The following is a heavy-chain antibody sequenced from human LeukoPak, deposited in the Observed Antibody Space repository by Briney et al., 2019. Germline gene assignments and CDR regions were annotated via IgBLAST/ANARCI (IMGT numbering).Heavy chain of an antibody. CDR3: TTEEY. CDR1: GFTFSNAW. Sequence: PGGSLSLSCAACGFTFSNAWMSGVRHAPGRGLEWVGCIKRKTDGGTTDYAAAVKGRFTISREDSNNTLYLQMTSLNPEDTAVYYCTTEEYWGQGTLVTVSS. CDR2: IKRKTDGGTT. J-gene: IGHJ4*02. V-gene: IGHV3-15*01.